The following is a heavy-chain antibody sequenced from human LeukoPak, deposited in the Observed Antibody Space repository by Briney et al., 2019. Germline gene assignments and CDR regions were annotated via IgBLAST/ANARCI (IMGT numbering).Heavy chain of an antibody. Sequence: GGSLGLSCAASGFTFSSYAMSWVRQAPGKGLEWVSAISGSGGSTYYADSVKGRFTISRDNSKNTLYLQMNSLRAEDTAVYYCAKLITPYSSSWYRYFDYWGQGTLVTVSS. CDR2: ISGSGGST. CDR1: GFTFSSYA. J-gene: IGHJ4*02. D-gene: IGHD6-13*01. CDR3: AKLITPYSSSWYRYFDY. V-gene: IGHV3-23*01.